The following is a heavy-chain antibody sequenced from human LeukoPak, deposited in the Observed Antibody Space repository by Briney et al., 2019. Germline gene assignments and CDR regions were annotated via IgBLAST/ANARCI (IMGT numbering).Heavy chain of an antibody. V-gene: IGHV4-30-4*08. CDR1: GGSISSGAYY. Sequence: SQTLSLTCTVSGGSISSGAYYWSWVRQHPGKGLEWIGNIDYSGSTNYNPSLKSRVTISVDTSNNHFSLMLTSVTAADTAVYYCARQTSRGGATDYWGQGTLVTVSS. CDR3: ARQTSRGGATDY. D-gene: IGHD1-26*01. J-gene: IGHJ4*02. CDR2: IDYSGST.